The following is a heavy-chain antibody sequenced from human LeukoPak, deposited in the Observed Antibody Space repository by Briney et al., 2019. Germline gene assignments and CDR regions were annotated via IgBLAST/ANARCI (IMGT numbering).Heavy chain of an antibody. V-gene: IGHV4-39*07. Sequence: SETLSLTCTVSGGSISSSSYYWGWIRQPPGKGLEWIGSIYYSGSTYYNPSLKSRVTISVDTSKNQFSLKLSSVTAADTAVYYCARGRFELSMLYYYYYMDVWGKGTTVTVSS. CDR2: IYYSGST. D-gene: IGHD3-16*02. CDR3: ARGRFELSMLYYYYYMDV. J-gene: IGHJ6*03. CDR1: GGSISSSSYY.